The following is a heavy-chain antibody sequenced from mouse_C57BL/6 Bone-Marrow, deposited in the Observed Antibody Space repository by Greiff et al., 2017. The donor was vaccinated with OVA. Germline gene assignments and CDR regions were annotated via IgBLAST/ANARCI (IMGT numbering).Heavy chain of an antibody. J-gene: IGHJ2*01. Sequence: DVQLQESGAELVRPGASVKLSCTASGFNIKDYYMHWVKQRPEQGLEWIGRIDPEDGDTEYAPKFQGKATMTADTSSNTAYLQLSSLTSEDTAVYYCTPAYYSNYVDYWGQGTTLTVSS. CDR2: IDPEDGDT. D-gene: IGHD2-5*01. CDR3: TPAYYSNYVDY. V-gene: IGHV14-1*01. CDR1: GFNIKDYY.